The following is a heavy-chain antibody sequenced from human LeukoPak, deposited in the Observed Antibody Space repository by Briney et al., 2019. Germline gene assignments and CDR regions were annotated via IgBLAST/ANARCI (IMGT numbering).Heavy chain of an antibody. CDR1: GYTFISYD. CDR2: MNPNSGNT. Sequence: ASVKVSCEASGYTFISYDINWVRQATGQGLEWMGWMNPNSGNTAYAQKFQGRVTMTRNTAISTAYMELSSLRSEDTAVYYCARGVRDGLYDAFDIWGRGTMVTVCS. CDR3: ARGVRDGLYDAFDI. J-gene: IGHJ3*02. V-gene: IGHV1-8*01. D-gene: IGHD5-24*01.